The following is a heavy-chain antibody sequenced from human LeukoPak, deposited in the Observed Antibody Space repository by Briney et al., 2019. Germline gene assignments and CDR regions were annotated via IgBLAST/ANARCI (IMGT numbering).Heavy chain of an antibody. D-gene: IGHD6-13*01. J-gene: IGHJ4*02. V-gene: IGHV1-2*02. CDR1: GYTFTGYY. CDR2: INPNSGGT. CDR3: ARAPRGIAAAAGY. Sequence: ASVKVSCKASGYTFTGYYMHWVRQAPGQGLEWMGWINPNSGGTNYAQKFQGRVTMTRDTSISTAYMELSRLRSDDTAVYYRARAPRGIAAAAGYWGQGTLVTVSS.